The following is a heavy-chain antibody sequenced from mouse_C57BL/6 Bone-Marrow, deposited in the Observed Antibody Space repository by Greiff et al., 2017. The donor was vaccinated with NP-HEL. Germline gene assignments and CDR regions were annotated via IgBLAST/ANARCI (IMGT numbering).Heavy chain of an antibody. V-gene: IGHV1-22*01. Sequence: EVQLQESGPELVKPGASVKMSCKASGYTFTDYNMHWVKQSHGKSLEWIGYINPNNGGTSYNQKFKGKATLTVNKSSSTAYMELRSLTSEDSAVYYCAKKIYDGYSYYFDYWGQGTTLTVSS. CDR2: INPNNGGT. CDR3: AKKIYDGYSYYFDY. J-gene: IGHJ2*01. CDR1: GYTFTDYN. D-gene: IGHD2-3*01.